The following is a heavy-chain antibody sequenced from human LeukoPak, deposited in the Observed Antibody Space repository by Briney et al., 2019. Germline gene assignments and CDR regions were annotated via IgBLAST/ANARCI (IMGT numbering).Heavy chain of an antibody. D-gene: IGHD3-9*01. V-gene: IGHV4-59*01. CDR2: IYYSGST. Sequence: SETLSLTCTVSGGSISSYYWSWIRQPPGKGLEWIGYIYYSGSTNYNPSLKSRVTISVDTSKNQFSLKLSSVTAADTAVYYCARGSKLRYFDWLFPFFDYWGQGTLVTVS. CDR3: ARGSKLRYFDWLFPFFDY. CDR1: GGSISSYY. J-gene: IGHJ4*02.